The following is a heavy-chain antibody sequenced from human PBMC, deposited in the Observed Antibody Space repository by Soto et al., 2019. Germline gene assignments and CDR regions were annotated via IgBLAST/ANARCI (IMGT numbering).Heavy chain of an antibody. D-gene: IGHD5-18*01. V-gene: IGHV3-30*18. CDR2: ISYDGSNK. J-gene: IGHJ4*02. Sequence: GGSLRLSCAASGFTFSSYGMHWVRQAPGKGLEWVAVISYDGSNKYYADSVKGRFTISRDNSKNTLYLQMNSLRAEDTAVYYCAKDGTTYGYRSALDFDYWGQGTLVTVSS. CDR3: AKDGTTYGYRSALDFDY. CDR1: GFTFSSYG.